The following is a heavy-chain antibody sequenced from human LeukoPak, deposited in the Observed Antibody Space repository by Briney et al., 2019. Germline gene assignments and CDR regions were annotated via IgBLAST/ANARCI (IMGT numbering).Heavy chain of an antibody. CDR3: ARIIDVILLWFGEFTYFDY. CDR1: GGSFSGYY. Sequence: SETLSLTCAVYGGSFSGYYWSWIRQPPGKGLEWIGEINHSGSTNYNPSLKSRVTISVDTSKNQFSLKLSSVTAADTAVYYCARIIDVILLWFGEFTYFDYWGQGTLVTVSS. D-gene: IGHD3-10*01. CDR2: INHSGST. V-gene: IGHV4-34*01. J-gene: IGHJ4*02.